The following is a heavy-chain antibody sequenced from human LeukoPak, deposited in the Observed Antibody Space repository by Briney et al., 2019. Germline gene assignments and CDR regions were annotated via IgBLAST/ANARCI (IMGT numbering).Heavy chain of an antibody. D-gene: IGHD3-10*01. Sequence: PSETLSLTCNVSGGSIRGYYWSWIRQPPGKGLEWIGYIYSSGSTNYNPSLKSRVTMSVDTSKNQFSLKVSSVTAADTAVYYCARVFDSGSQAYFYYMDVWGKGTTVTVSS. V-gene: IGHV4-59*01. CDR1: GGSIRGYY. CDR3: ARVFDSGSQAYFYYMDV. J-gene: IGHJ6*03. CDR2: IYSSGST.